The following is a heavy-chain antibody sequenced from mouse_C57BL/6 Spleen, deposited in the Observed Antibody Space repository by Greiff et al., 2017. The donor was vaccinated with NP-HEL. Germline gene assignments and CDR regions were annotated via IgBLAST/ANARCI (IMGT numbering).Heavy chain of an antibody. D-gene: IGHD2-4*01. V-gene: IGHV5-6*01. Sequence: EVKLVESGGDLVKPGGSLKLSCAASGFTFSSYGMSWVRQTPDKRLEWVATISSGGSYTYYPDSVKGRFTISRDNAKNTLYLQMSSLKSEDTAMYYCARQDYDGPGYFDVWGTGTTVTVSS. CDR3: ARQDYDGPGYFDV. J-gene: IGHJ1*03. CDR1: GFTFSSYG. CDR2: ISSGGSYT.